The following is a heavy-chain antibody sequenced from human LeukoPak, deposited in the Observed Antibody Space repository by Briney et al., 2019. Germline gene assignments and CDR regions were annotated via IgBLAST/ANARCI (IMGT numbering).Heavy chain of an antibody. CDR1: GGSFSGYY. J-gene: IGHJ4*02. CDR3: GRGRIVGATLLG. D-gene: IGHD1-26*01. Sequence: SETLSLTCAVYGGSFSGYYWSWIRQPPGKGLEWIGEINHSGSTNYNPSLKSRVTISVDTSKNQFSLNLSSVTAADTAVYYCGRGRIVGATLLGWGQGTLVTVSS. V-gene: IGHV4-34*01. CDR2: INHSGST.